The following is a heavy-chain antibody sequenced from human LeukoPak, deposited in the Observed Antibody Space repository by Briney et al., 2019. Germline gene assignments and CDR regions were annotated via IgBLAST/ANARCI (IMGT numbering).Heavy chain of an antibody. J-gene: IGHJ5*02. D-gene: IGHD4-11*01. Sequence: ASVKVSCKASGYTFTSYGISWVRQAPGQGLEWMGWISAYNGHTNYAQKLQGRVTMTTDTSTSTAYMELRSLRSDDTAVYYCARDLSYSNYPSDRFDPWGQGTLVTVSS. CDR2: ISAYNGHT. V-gene: IGHV1-18*01. CDR1: GYTFTSYG. CDR3: ARDLSYSNYPSDRFDP.